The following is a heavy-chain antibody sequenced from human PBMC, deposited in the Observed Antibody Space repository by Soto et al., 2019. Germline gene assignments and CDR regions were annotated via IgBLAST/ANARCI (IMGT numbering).Heavy chain of an antibody. D-gene: IGHD1-1*01. CDR2: ASHTGGT. Sequence: QVQVQQWGAGLLKFSETLSLTCAVNGGSFSGWHWNWIRQPPGKGLEWIGEASHTGGTNYNPSLESRVTISVDRSRNQLSLKLISVSAADTAVYYCARSRNLDVWGPGTTVIVSS. V-gene: IGHV4-34*01. CDR3: ARSRNLDV. CDR1: GGSFSGWH. J-gene: IGHJ6*02.